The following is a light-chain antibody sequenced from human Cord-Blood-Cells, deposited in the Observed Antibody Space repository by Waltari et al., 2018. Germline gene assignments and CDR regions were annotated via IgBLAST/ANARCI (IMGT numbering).Light chain of an antibody. Sequence: QSALTQPASVSGSPGQSITISCTGTGSDVCGYNFVPWYQQHPGKAPKLMIYEVSNRPSGVSNRFSGSKSGNTASLTISGLQAEDEADYYCSSYTSSSTLVFGGGTKLTVL. CDR3: SSYTSSSTLV. V-gene: IGLV2-14*01. CDR2: EVS. CDR1: GSDVCGYNF. J-gene: IGLJ3*02.